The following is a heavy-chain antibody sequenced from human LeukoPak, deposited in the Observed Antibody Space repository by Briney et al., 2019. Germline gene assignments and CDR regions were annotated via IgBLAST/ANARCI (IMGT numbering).Heavy chain of an antibody. CDR3: ARDIAGGWNYFDY. V-gene: IGHV1-46*01. J-gene: IGHJ4*02. D-gene: IGHD1-14*01. Sequence: ASVKVSCKASGYTFTSYNIHWVRQAPGQGLEWMGIINPTGGSTGYAQKFQGRVTMTRDTSTSTVYMEMSNLRSEDTAVYYCARDIAGGWNYFDYWGQGTLVTVS. CDR2: INPTGGST. CDR1: GYTFTSYN.